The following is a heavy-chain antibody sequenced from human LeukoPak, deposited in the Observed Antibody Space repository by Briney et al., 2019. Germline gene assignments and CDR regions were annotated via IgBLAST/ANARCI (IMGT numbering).Heavy chain of an antibody. Sequence: PGGSLRLSCAASGFTFSSYTMNWVRQAPGKGLEWVSSISSGSSYIYYADSVKGRFTISRDNAKNSLYLQMNSLRAEDTAVFYCARVSQYQLLDAFDIWGQGTMVTVSS. CDR3: ARVSQYQLLDAFDI. J-gene: IGHJ3*02. CDR2: ISSGSSYI. CDR1: GFTFSSYT. V-gene: IGHV3-21*01. D-gene: IGHD2-2*01.